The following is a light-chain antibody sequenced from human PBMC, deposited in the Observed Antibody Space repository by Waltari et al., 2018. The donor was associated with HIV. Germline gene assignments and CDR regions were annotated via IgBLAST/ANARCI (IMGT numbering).Light chain of an antibody. V-gene: IGLV2-14*01. CDR3: LTWDTGIGV. CDR2: EVT. Sequence: QSALTQPASVSGSPGQSITISCTGTTSDVGGYKYVSWYQQHPGKAPKLLIYEVTKRPSGVSIRFSGSKSGNTASLTISGLQSEDEADYYCLTWDTGIGVFGGGTKLTVL. J-gene: IGLJ2*01. CDR1: TSDVGGYKY.